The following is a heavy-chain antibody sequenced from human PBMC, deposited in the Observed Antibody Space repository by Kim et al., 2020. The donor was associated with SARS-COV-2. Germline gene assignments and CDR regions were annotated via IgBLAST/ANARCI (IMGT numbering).Heavy chain of an antibody. Sequence: GGSLRLSCAASGFTFSSYDMHWVRQATGKGLEWVSAICTAGDTYYPGSVKGRFTISRENAKNSLYLQMNSLRAGDTAVYYCARARRYCSGGSCYRAHYYYGRDVWGQGTTVTVSS. CDR3: ARARRYCSGGSCYRAHYYYGRDV. D-gene: IGHD2-15*01. V-gene: IGHV3-13*04. CDR2: ICTAGDT. J-gene: IGHJ6*02. CDR1: GFTFSSYD.